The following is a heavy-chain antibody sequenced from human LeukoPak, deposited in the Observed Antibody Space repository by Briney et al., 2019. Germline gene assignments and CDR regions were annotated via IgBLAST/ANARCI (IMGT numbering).Heavy chain of an antibody. V-gene: IGHV4-30-4*08. CDR1: GGSISSGDYY. CDR3: ARAPNPSYDYVWGSYRYTRWFDP. J-gene: IGHJ5*02. CDR2: LYYSGST. D-gene: IGHD3-16*02. Sequence: SQTLSLTCTVSGGSISSGDYYRSWIRQPPGKGLEWSGYLYYSGSTYYNPSLKSRVTISVDTSKNQFSLKLSSVTAADTAVYYCARAPNPSYDYVWGSYRYTRWFDPSGQGTLVTVSS.